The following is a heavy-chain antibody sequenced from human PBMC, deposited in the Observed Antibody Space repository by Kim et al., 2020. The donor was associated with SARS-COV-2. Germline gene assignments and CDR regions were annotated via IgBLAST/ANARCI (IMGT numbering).Heavy chain of an antibody. D-gene: IGHD3-22*01. CDR2: ISSNGGST. CDR3: VKDIGLDDSSGYDAFDI. V-gene: IGHV3-64D*09. J-gene: IGHJ3*02. Sequence: GGSLRLSCSASGFTFSSYAMHWVRQAPGKGLEYVSAISSNGGSTYYADSVKGRFTISRDNSKNTLYLQMSSLRAEDTAVYYCVKDIGLDDSSGYDAFDIWGQGTMVTVSS. CDR1: GFTFSSYA.